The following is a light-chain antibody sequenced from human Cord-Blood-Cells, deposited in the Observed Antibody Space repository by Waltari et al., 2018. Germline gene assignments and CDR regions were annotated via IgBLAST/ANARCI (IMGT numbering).Light chain of an antibody. V-gene: IGLV2-14*04. CDR1: SSDVGGYNY. CDR3: SSYTSSSNVV. Sequence: VSGSPGQSITISCTGTSSDVGGYNYVSWYQQHPGKAPKLMIYDVSNRPSGVSNRFSGSKSGNTASLTISGLQAEDEADYYCSSYTSSSNVVFGGGTKLTVL. J-gene: IGLJ2*01. CDR2: DVS.